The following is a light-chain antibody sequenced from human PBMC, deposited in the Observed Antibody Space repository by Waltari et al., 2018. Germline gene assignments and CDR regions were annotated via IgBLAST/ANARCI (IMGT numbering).Light chain of an antibody. Sequence: QSALTQPASVSGSPGKSITLSCIGTSSDVGGYSLVSWYQQHPGKAPKLMIYEDSKRPAGVSKRLSGLKTGNTASLTISGLQAEDEADYYCCSYVRNVTWVFGGGTKLTVL. V-gene: IGLV2-23*01. CDR2: EDS. CDR1: SSDVGGYSL. CDR3: CSYVRNVTWV. J-gene: IGLJ3*02.